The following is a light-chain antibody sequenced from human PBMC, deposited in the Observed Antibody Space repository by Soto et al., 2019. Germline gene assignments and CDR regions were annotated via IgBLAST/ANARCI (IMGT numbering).Light chain of an antibody. J-gene: IGLJ3*02. CDR3: ATWDDSLNGWV. CDR2: NNN. V-gene: IGLV1-44*01. Sequence: QSVLTQPPSVSAAPGQKIIISCSGSSSNLGTYYVSWYHQLPGTAPKVLIYNNNERPSGVLDRFSGSKSGTSASLAISGLQSEDEADYYCATWDDSLNGWVFGGGTKLTVL. CDR1: SSNLGTYY.